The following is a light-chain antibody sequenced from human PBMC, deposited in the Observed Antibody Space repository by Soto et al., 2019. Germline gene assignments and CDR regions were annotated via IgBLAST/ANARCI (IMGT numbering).Light chain of an antibody. Sequence: DIPMTQSPSTLSASVGDRVTITCRASQSFSRWLAWYQQKPGKPPKVLIYDVSRLESGVPSRFSGSGSGTEFTLTISSLQPEDVATYYCQQYGSLWTFGQGTKVEIK. CDR3: QQYGSLWT. CDR1: QSFSRW. J-gene: IGKJ1*01. V-gene: IGKV1-5*01. CDR2: DVS.